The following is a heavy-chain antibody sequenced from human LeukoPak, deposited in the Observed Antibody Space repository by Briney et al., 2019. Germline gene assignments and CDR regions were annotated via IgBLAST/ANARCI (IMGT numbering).Heavy chain of an antibody. Sequence: PSETLSLTCTVSGGSISSSSYYWGWIRQPPGKGLEWIGSIYYSGSTYYNPSLKSRVTISVDTSKNQFSLKLSSVTAADTAVYYCARHPVDPITMTLTAFDYWGQGTLVTVSS. V-gene: IGHV4-39*01. J-gene: IGHJ4*02. CDR1: GGSISSSSYY. CDR3: ARHPVDPITMTLTAFDY. CDR2: IYYSGST. D-gene: IGHD3-22*01.